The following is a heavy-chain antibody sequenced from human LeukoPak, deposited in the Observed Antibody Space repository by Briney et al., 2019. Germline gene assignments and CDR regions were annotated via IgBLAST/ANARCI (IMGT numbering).Heavy chain of an antibody. CDR3: AKDGALLRWPVYYFDY. Sequence: GGSLRLSCAASGFTFSSYAMSWVRQAPGKGLEGVSAISGSGGSTYYADSVKGRFTISRDNSKNTLYLQMNSLRAEDTAVYYCAKDGALLRWPVYYFDYWGQGTLVTVSS. CDR2: ISGSGGST. CDR1: GFTFSSYA. V-gene: IGHV3-23*01. J-gene: IGHJ4*02. D-gene: IGHD4-23*01.